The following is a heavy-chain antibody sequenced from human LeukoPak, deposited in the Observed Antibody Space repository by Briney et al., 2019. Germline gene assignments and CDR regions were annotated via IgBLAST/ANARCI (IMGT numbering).Heavy chain of an antibody. D-gene: IGHD6-19*01. Sequence: GGSLRLSCAASGFTFSSYAIHWVRQAPGKGLEWVAVISYDGNNKYYPDSVKGRFTISRDNSKNTLYLQMNSLRADDTAVYYCARDSNGPAFWGQGTPVTVSS. V-gene: IGHV3-30*04. CDR1: GFTFSSYA. CDR3: ARDSNGPAF. J-gene: IGHJ4*02. CDR2: ISYDGNNK.